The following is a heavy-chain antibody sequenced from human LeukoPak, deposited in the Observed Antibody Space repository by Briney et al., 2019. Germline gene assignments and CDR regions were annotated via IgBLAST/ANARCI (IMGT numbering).Heavy chain of an antibody. CDR2: ISGSGGST. CDR1: GFTFSSYA. V-gene: IGHV3-23*01. Sequence: GGPLRLSCAASGFTFSSYAMSWVRQAPGKGLEWVSGISGSGGSTYYADSVKGRFTISRDNSRNTLYLQMNSPRAEDTAAYYCAILPGYSSGWYEVNYWGQGTLVTVSS. D-gene: IGHD6-13*01. CDR3: AILPGYSSGWYEVNY. J-gene: IGHJ4*02.